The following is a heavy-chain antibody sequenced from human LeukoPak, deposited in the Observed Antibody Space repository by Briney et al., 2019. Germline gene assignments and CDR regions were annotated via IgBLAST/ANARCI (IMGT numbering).Heavy chain of an antibody. CDR3: ARGSYDILTGYYLPSFFDY. CDR2: IYPGDSDT. D-gene: IGHD3-9*01. Sequence: GESLKISCKGSVYSFTSYWIGWVRQMPGKGLEWMGIIYPGDSDTRYSPSFQGQVTISADKPISTAYLQWSSLKASDTAMYYCARGSYDILTGYYLPSFFDYWGQGTLVTVSS. J-gene: IGHJ4*02. CDR1: VYSFTSYW. V-gene: IGHV5-51*04.